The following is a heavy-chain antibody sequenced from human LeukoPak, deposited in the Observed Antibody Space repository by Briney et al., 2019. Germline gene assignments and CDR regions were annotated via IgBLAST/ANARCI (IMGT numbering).Heavy chain of an antibody. CDR2: IKQDGSEK. CDR3: ARAGGPMVRGLFWPKGDAFDI. CDR1: GFTFSSYW. Sequence: PGGSLRLSCAASGFTFSSYWMSWVRQAPGKGLEWVANIKQDGSEKYYVDSVKGRFTISRDNAKNSLYLQMNSLRAEDTAVYYCARAGGPMVRGLFWPKGDAFDIWGQGTMVTVSS. J-gene: IGHJ3*02. V-gene: IGHV3-7*01. D-gene: IGHD3-10*01.